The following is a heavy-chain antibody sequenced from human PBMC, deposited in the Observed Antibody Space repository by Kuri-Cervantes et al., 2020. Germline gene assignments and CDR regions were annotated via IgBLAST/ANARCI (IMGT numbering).Heavy chain of an antibody. V-gene: IGHV1-2*04. CDR2: INPNSGGT. D-gene: IGHD6-13*01. Sequence: ASVKVSCKASGYTFTGYYMHWVRQAPGQGPEWMGWINPNSGGTNYAQKFQGWVTMTRDTSISTAYMELSRLRSDDTAVYYCARRAIAAAGTGAFDIWGQGTMVTVSS. CDR1: GYTFTGYY. CDR3: ARRAIAAAGTGAFDI. J-gene: IGHJ3*02.